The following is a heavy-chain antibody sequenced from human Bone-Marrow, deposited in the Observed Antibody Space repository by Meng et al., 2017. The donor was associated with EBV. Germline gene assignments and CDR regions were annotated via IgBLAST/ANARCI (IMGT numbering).Heavy chain of an antibody. Sequence: QVQLVQSGSELKKPGASVKISCKASGYTFTSYAMNWVRQAPGQGLEWMGWISGYDGNTNYEQKFQGRVTMTTDTSTSTAYMDLRSLRSDDTAVYYCARIGRFCGGDCYADYWGQGTLVTVSS. CDR1: GYTFTSYA. J-gene: IGHJ4*02. V-gene: IGHV1-18*01. D-gene: IGHD2-21*01. CDR2: ISGYDGNT. CDR3: ARIGRFCGGDCYADY.